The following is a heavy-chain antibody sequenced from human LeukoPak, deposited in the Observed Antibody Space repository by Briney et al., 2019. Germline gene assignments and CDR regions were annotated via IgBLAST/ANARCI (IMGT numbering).Heavy chain of an antibody. J-gene: IGHJ3*02. D-gene: IGHD5-12*01. V-gene: IGHV3-53*04. Sequence: PGGSLTLSSAASGFAVTDNYISWVRQAPGKGLEWVSIIYSGGDTNFADSVKGRFAISRHSSKNTLYLQMNSLRAEDTAVYYCARGGFSGYDMEAFDIWGQGTLITVSS. CDR3: ARGGFSGYDMEAFDI. CDR2: IYSGGDT. CDR1: GFAVTDNY.